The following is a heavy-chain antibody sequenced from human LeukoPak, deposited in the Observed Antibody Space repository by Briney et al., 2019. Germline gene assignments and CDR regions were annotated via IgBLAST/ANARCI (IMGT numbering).Heavy chain of an antibody. V-gene: IGHV4-59*01. J-gene: IGHJ4*02. Sequence: SETLCLTCTVSGGSISSYYWSWIRQPPGKGLEWIGYIYYSGSTNYNPSLKSRVTISVDTSKNQFSLKLSSVTAADTAVYYCARDFDYWGQGTLVTVSS. CDR3: ARDFDY. CDR2: IYYSGST. CDR1: GGSISSYY.